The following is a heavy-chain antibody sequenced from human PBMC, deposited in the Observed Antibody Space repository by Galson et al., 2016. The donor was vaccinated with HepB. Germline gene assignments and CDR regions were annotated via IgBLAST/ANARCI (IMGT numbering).Heavy chain of an antibody. CDR2: IRPHRDRKTP. J-gene: IGHJ4*01. V-gene: IGHV3-15*01. CDR1: GFTFSKAW. Sequence: SLRLSCAASGFTFSKAWFTWVRKAPGKGLEWVGRIRPHRDRKTPVYAAPVEGRFTISRDDSKNTLYLQMNSLTTEDTALYYCYGHLDYWGRGTLVTVSS. CDR3: YGHLDY. D-gene: IGHD4-17*01.